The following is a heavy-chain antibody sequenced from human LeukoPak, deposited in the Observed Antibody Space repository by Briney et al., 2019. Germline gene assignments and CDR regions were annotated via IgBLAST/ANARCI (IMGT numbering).Heavy chain of an antibody. CDR1: GGSFSDFY. J-gene: IGHJ4*02. CDR3: ASNTGTVFDY. V-gene: IGHV4-34*01. D-gene: IGHD7-27*01. Sequence: PSETLSLTCAVSGGSFSDFYWNWIRQPPGKWLEWIGEVNYSGSTNYNPSLKSRVIISVDTSKHQFSLNLTSVTAADTAVYYCASNTGTVFDYWGQGALVTVSS. CDR2: VNYSGST.